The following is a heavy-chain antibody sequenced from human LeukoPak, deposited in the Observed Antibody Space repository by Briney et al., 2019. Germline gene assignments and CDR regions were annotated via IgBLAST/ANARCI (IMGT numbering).Heavy chain of an antibody. CDR2: IRYDGITK. CDR1: GFSFSGYG. D-gene: IGHD4-17*01. V-gene: IGHV3-30*02. CDR3: AALHTGTFVDY. J-gene: IGHJ4*02. Sequence: PGGSLRLSCAASGFSFSGYGMHWVRQVPGKGLEWVAFIRYDGITKFYIDSVKGRFAISRDNSTNTLSLQMNSLRTEDTAVYYCAALHTGTFVDYWGQGTLVTVSS.